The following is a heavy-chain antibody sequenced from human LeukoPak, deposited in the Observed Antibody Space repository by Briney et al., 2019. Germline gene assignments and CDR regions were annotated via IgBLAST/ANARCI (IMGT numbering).Heavy chain of an antibody. D-gene: IGHD2-2*01. CDR3: ARGAVVPAATNWFDP. CDR2: IYYSGST. J-gene: IGHJ5*02. Sequence: SETLSLTCTVSGGSISSGGYHWSWIRQHPGKGLEWIGYIYYSGSTYYNPSLKSRVTISVDTSKNQFSLKLSSVTAADTAVYYCARGAVVPAATNWFDPWGQGTLVTVSS. CDR1: GGSISSGGYH. V-gene: IGHV4-31*03.